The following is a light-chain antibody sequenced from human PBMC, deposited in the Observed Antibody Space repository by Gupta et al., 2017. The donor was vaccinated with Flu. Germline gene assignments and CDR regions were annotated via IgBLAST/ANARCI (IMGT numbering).Light chain of an antibody. J-gene: IGKJ1*01. CDR3: QHYNNWPRT. V-gene: IGKV3-15*01. CDR2: IAS. Sequence: EIVMTQSPATLSVSPGERATFACRASQSVSNKLDWYQQKPGQPPRLLIYIASTRATGFPDRFSGSGSGTEFTLTISSLQSEDFAVYYCQHYNNWPRTFGQGTQVEIK. CDR1: QSVSNK.